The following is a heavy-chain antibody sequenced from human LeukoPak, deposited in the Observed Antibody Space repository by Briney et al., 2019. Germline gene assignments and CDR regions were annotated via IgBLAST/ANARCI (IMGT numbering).Heavy chain of an antibody. D-gene: IGHD3-22*01. CDR3: ARVFGGWLSSDNSRYRHFDY. CDR2: IKQDGSET. CDR1: GFTFSSYS. V-gene: IGHV3-7*01. Sequence: AGGSLRLSCTASGFTFSSYSMNWVRQAPGKGLEWVATIKQDGSETYYVDSVKGRFTISRDNAENSLYLQMSSLSAEDTAVYYCARVFGGWLSSDNSRYRHFDYWGQGTLVSVSS. J-gene: IGHJ4*02.